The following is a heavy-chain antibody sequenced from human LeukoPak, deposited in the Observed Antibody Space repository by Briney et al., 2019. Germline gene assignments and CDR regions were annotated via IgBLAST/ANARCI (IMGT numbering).Heavy chain of an antibody. V-gene: IGHV4-30-4*07. J-gene: IGHJ5*02. CDR2: VYYSGGT. CDR1: GGSTSSGAYS. D-gene: IGHD6-6*01. CDR3: ARGKYSNHNWFDP. Sequence: SETLSLTCAVSGGSTSSGAYSWSWIRQPPRKGLEWIGYVYYSGGTYYNPSLKSRVTISVDTSKNQFSLKLSSVTAADTAVYYCARGKYSNHNWFDPWGQGTLVTVS.